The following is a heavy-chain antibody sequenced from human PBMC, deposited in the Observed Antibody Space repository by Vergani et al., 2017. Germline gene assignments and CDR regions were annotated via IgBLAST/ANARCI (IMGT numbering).Heavy chain of an antibody. V-gene: IGHV4-61*02. CDR1: GGSISSGSYY. CDR3: ARGYDNSGYYY. D-gene: IGHD3-22*01. CDR2: IYTSGST. Sequence: QVQLQESGPGLVKPSQTLSLTCTVSGGSISSGSYYWSWIRQPAGKGLEWIGRIYTSGSTNYNPSLKSRVTISVDTSKNQFSLKLSSVTAADTAVYYCARGYDNSGYYYWGQGTLVTVSS. J-gene: IGHJ4*02.